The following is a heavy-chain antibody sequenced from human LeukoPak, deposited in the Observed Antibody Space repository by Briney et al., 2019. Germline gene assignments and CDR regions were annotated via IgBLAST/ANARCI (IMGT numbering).Heavy chain of an antibody. Sequence: GGSLRLSCAASGFTFNSYGMNWVRQAPGKGLEWVSSISTSTSYIYYADSVKGRFTISRDNAKNSLYLRMNSLRAEDTAVYYCARLAVVAATEDPYYYKYGMDVWGQGTTVTVSS. CDR3: ARLAVVAATEDPYYYKYGMDV. CDR1: GFTFNSYG. CDR2: ISTSTSYI. D-gene: IGHD2-15*01. V-gene: IGHV3-21*01. J-gene: IGHJ6*02.